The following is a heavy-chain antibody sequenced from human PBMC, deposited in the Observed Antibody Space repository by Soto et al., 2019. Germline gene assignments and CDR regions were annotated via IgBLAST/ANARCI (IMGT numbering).Heavy chain of an antibody. CDR1: GFTFSSYA. V-gene: IGHV3-30-3*01. J-gene: IGHJ4*02. Sequence: PGGSLRLSCAASGFTFSSYAMHWVRQAPGKGLEWVAVISYDGSNKYYADSVKGRFTISRDNSKNTLYLQMNSLRAEDTAVYYCARYFFFGEKVTTIGGGDYFDYGGQGTLVTVSS. D-gene: IGHD4-17*01. CDR2: ISYDGSNK. CDR3: ARYFFFGEKVTTIGGGDYFDY.